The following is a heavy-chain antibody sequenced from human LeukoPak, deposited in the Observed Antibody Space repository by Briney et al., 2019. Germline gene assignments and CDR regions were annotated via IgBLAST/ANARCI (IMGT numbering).Heavy chain of an antibody. Sequence: ASVKVSCKASGYAFTSYAMNWVRQAPGQGLEWMGWISAYNGNTNYAQKLQGRVTMTTDTSTSTAYMELRSLRSDDTAVYYCARDSRKDSSGYLYYFDYWGQGTLVTVSS. CDR1: GYAFTSYA. D-gene: IGHD3-22*01. V-gene: IGHV1-18*01. CDR3: ARDSRKDSSGYLYYFDY. J-gene: IGHJ4*02. CDR2: ISAYNGNT.